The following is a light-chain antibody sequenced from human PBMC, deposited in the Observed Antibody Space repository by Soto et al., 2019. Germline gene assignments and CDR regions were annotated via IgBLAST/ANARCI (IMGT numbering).Light chain of an antibody. CDR2: GAS. V-gene: IGKV3-15*01. Sequence: EIVMTQSPATLSVSPGERATLSCRASQSVSSNLAWYQQKPGQAPRLLIYGASTRATGIPARFSGSGSGTDFTLTISRLEPEDFAVYYCQLYGKSPTWTFGQGTKVEIK. CDR3: QLYGKSPTWT. J-gene: IGKJ1*01. CDR1: QSVSSN.